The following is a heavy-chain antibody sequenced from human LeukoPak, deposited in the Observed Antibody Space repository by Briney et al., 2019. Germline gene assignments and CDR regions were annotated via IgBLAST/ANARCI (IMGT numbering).Heavy chain of an antibody. CDR1: GYTFTSHW. Sequence: GGSLKISCEHSGYTFTSHWIGPVCELPGKSLEWMGIVYPANSDTISTPSFQGQVTISADKSTDTVFLQWSSLKASDTAMYYCARQTNNYGFDYWGQGTLVTVSS. V-gene: IGHV5-51*01. CDR2: VYPANSDT. J-gene: IGHJ4*02. CDR3: ARQTNNYGFDY. D-gene: IGHD4-11*01.